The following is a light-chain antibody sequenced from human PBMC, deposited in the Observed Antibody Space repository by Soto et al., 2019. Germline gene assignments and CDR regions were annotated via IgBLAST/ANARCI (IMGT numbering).Light chain of an antibody. Sequence: PGERATLSCRASQSVRSSYLSWYQHRPGQAPRVLIYDASSRATGIPDRFSGSGSGTDFTLIISRLEPEDFAVYYCQQYGSSPWTFGQGTKVDIK. CDR1: QSVRSSY. J-gene: IGKJ1*01. CDR3: QQYGSSPWT. V-gene: IGKV3-20*01. CDR2: DAS.